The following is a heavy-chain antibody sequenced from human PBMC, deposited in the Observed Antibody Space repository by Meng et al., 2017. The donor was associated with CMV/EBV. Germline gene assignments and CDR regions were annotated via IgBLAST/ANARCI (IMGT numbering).Heavy chain of an antibody. CDR2: INPSGGST. J-gene: IGHJ4*02. CDR3: ASGLGSYLDY. V-gene: IGHV1-46*01. D-gene: IGHD7-27*01. CDR1: GGTFSSYA. Sequence: ASVKVSCKASGGTFSSYAISWVRQAPGQGLEWMGIINPSGGSTSYAQKFQGRVTMTRDTSTSTVYMELSSLRSEDTAVYYCASGLGSYLDYWGQGTLVTVSS.